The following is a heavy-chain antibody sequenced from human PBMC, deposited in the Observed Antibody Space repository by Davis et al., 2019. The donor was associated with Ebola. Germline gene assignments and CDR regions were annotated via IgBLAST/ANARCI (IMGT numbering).Heavy chain of an antibody. Sequence: GESLKISCAASGFTFSSYAMNWVRQAPGKGLEWVSGISGSGSSTYFVDSVKGRFTISRDNSKNTLYLQMNNLRAEDTAMYYCTKPPGRDGMDVWGQGTTVTVSS. V-gene: IGHV3-23*01. CDR3: TKPPGRDGMDV. D-gene: IGHD1-26*01. CDR1: GFTFSSYA. J-gene: IGHJ6*02. CDR2: ISGSGSST.